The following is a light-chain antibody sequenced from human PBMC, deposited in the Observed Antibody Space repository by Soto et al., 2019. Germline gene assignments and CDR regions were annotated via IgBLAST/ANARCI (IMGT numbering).Light chain of an antibody. V-gene: IGLV1-44*01. J-gene: IGLJ1*01. CDR3: AAWDDSLNGYV. CDR2: SNN. CDR1: SSNIGSNT. Sequence: QSALTQPPSASGTPGQRVTISCSGSSSNIGSNTVSWYQQLPGTAPKLLIYSNNQRPSGVHDRFSGSKSGTSASLAISGLQSEDEADYYCAAWDDSLNGYVFGTGTKVTV.